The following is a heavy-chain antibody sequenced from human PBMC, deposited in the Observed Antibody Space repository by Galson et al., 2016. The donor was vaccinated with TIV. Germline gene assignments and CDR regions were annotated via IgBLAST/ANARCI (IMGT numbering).Heavy chain of an antibody. CDR3: ARMLFDIVGAPAPRPTGYFDP. CDR1: RFSFNTYW. D-gene: IGHD2-2*01. CDR2: INQGGSEK. J-gene: IGHJ5*02. V-gene: IGHV3-7*01. Sequence: SLRLSCAASRFSFNTYWMSWLRQAPGKGREWVASINQGGSEKDYVDSVKGRFTNSRDNAHTSLYLQMDSLRDEDTAVYYCARMLFDIVGAPAPRPTGYFDPWGQGTLVTVSS.